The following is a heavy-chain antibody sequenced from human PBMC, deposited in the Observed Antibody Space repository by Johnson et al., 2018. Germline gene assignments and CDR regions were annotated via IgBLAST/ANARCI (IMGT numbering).Heavy chain of an antibody. V-gene: IGHV3-30*03. CDR2: TSNDEGIK. J-gene: IGHJ1*01. Sequence: VQLLETGGGVVQPGGSLRLSCSASGFSFSNHVMHWVRQAPGKGLEWVAVTSNDEGIKYYVDSVKGRVTISRDNSKGILYLQKNSLRAEDTAVYYCATGAVSGFIYREFFQHWGQGTLVTVSS. D-gene: IGHD3-16*02. CDR3: ATGAVSGFIYREFFQH. CDR1: GFSFSNHV.